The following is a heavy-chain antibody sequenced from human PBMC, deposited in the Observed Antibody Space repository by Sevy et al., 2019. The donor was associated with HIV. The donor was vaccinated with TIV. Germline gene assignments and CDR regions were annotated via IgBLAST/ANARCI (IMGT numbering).Heavy chain of an antibody. J-gene: IGHJ4*02. Sequence: GGSLRLSCSASGFIFSSYGMHWVRQTPGKGLEWVAIISSDGSEDFYAESVRGRFTISRDNSRNTLYLQMDSLRLEDTAIYYCAKDKEDDYGDYYFDHWGQGALVTVSS. V-gene: IGHV3-30*18. CDR2: ISSDGSED. CDR3: AKDKEDDYGDYYFDH. D-gene: IGHD4-17*01. CDR1: GFIFSSYG.